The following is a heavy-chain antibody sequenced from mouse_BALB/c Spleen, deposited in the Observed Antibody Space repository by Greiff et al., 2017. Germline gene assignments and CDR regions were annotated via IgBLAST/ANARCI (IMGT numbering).Heavy chain of an antibody. CDR3: ARGGAEFAY. CDR1: GFTFSSYA. V-gene: IGHV5-6-5*01. CDR2: ISSGGST. J-gene: IGHJ3*01. Sequence: EVMLVESGGGLVKPGGSLKLSCAASGFTFSSYAMSWVRQTPEKRLEWVASISSGGSTYYPDSVKGRFTISRDNARNILYLQMSSLRSEDTAMYYCARGGAEFAYWGQGTLVTVSA.